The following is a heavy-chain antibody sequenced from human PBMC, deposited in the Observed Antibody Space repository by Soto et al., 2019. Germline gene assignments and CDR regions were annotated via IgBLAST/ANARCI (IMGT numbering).Heavy chain of an antibody. CDR2: ISSGGSFM. Sequence: EVQLVESGGGLVEPGGSLRLSCTGSGFSFYDSDMTWVSQAPGKGLEWVSSISSGGSFMFYAESFKGRFTISRNNAKNSLFLQMNSLRVEDTSIYYCARKHSSDATGYDYFDSWGQGTLVTVSS. V-gene: IGHV3-21*01. D-gene: IGHD3-3*01. CDR1: GFSFYDSD. CDR3: ARKHSSDATGYDYFDS. J-gene: IGHJ4*02.